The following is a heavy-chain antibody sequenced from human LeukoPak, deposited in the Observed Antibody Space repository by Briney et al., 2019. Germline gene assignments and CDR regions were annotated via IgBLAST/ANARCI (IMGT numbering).Heavy chain of an antibody. Sequence: SETLSLTCAVYGGSFSGYYWSWIRHPPGKGLEWIEEINHSGSTNYNPSLKSRVTISVDTSKNQFSLKLSSVTAADTAVYYCARGARTPSGYGSRTAGRANWFDPWGQGTLVTVSS. CDR2: INHSGST. V-gene: IGHV4-34*01. J-gene: IGHJ5*02. D-gene: IGHD5-12*01. CDR1: GGSFSGYY. CDR3: ARGARTPSGYGSRTAGRANWFDP.